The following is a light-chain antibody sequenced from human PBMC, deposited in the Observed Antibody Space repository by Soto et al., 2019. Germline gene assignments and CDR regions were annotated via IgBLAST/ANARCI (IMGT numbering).Light chain of an antibody. J-gene: IGKJ4*01. V-gene: IGKV3D-15*01. CDR1: QSVSSN. CDR2: RTS. Sequence: EIVMTQSPATLSVSPGERATLSCRASQSVSSNLAWYQQKPGQAPRLLIYRTSNRATGIPDRFSGSGSGTEFTLTISSLQSEDFAVYYCQQYNNWPPLTFGGGTKVDI. CDR3: QQYNNWPPLT.